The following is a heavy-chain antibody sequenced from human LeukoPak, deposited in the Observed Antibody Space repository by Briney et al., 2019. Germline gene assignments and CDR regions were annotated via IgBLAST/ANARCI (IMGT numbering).Heavy chain of an antibody. D-gene: IGHD6-19*01. CDR1: GGSISSSSYY. Sequence: SETLSLTCTVSGGSISSSSYYWGWIRQPPGKGLEWIGSIYYSGSTYYNPSLKSRVTISVDTSKNQFSLKLSSVTAADTAVYYCARESSSGWQDYWGQGTLVTVSS. J-gene: IGHJ4*02. CDR2: IYYSGST. V-gene: IGHV4-39*07. CDR3: ARESSSGWQDY.